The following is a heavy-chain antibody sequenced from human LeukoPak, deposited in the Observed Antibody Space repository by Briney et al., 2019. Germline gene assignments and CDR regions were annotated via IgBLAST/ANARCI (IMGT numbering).Heavy chain of an antibody. J-gene: IGHJ4*02. CDR1: GFSFCSYS. CDR2: ISSSSSYI. CDR3: ARDGGYRAIDY. D-gene: IGHD5-12*01. V-gene: IGHV3-21*01. Sequence: GGSLRLSCAASGFSFCSYSMNWVRQAPGKGLEWVSSISSSSSYIYYADSVKGRFTISRDNVKNSPYLQMNSLRAEDTAVYYCARDGGYRAIDYWGQGTLVTVSS.